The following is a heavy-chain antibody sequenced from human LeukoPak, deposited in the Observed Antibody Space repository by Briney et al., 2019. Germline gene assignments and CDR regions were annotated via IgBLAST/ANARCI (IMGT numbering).Heavy chain of an antibody. V-gene: IGHV3-53*01. D-gene: IGHD3-22*01. CDR3: AREVDYYDSRGYYWFDP. CDR2: IYSGGST. Sequence: GGSLRLSCAASGFTASSNYMSWVRQAPGKGLEWVSVIYSGGSTYYADSVKGRFTISRDNSKNTLYLQMNSLRAEDTAVYYCAREVDYYDSRGYYWFDPWGQGTLVTVSS. CDR1: GFTASSNY. J-gene: IGHJ5*02.